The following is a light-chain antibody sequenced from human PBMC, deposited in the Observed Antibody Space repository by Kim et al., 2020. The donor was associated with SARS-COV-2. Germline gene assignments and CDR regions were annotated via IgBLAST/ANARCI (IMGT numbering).Light chain of an antibody. V-gene: IGKV1-6*01. J-gene: IGKJ1*01. CDR2: TAS. Sequence: ASVGDRVTITCRASQGIRNELGWYQQKPGKAPKLLIYTASILQGGVPSRFSGSGSGTEFTLTISSLQPEDFATYYCLQDYNYPRTFGQGTKVDIK. CDR3: LQDYNYPRT. CDR1: QGIRNE.